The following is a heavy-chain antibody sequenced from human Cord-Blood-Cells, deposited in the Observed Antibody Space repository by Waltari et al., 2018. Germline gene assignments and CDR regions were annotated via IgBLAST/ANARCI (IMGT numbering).Heavy chain of an antibody. Sequence: QVQLQQSGPGLVKPSQTLSLTCAISGASVSSNSAAWNWIRQSPSRDLEWLGRTYYRSKWYNDDAVSVKIRITINPDTSKTQFSLQLNSVTPEDTAVYYYARTDAAMVLNAFDIWGQGTMVTVAS. J-gene: IGHJ3*02. D-gene: IGHD5-18*01. CDR1: GASVSSNSAA. V-gene: IGHV6-1*01. CDR3: ARTDAAMVLNAFDI. CDR2: TYYRSKWYN.